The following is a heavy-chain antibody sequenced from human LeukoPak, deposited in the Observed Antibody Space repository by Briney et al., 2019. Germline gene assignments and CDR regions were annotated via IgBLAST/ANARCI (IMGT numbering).Heavy chain of an antibody. CDR2: ISSSSSYI. CDR1: GFTFSSYS. Sequence: GGSLRLSCAASGFTFSSYSMNWVRQAPGKGLEWVSSISSSSSYIYYADSVKGRFTISRDNAKNSLYLQMNSLRAEDTAVYYCARDGFPDGVPTYYYYGMDVWGQGTTVTVSS. D-gene: IGHD3-10*01. V-gene: IGHV3-21*01. CDR3: ARDGFPDGVPTYYYYGMDV. J-gene: IGHJ6*02.